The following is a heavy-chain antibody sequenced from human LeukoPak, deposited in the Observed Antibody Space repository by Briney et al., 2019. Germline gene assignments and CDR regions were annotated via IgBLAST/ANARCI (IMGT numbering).Heavy chain of an antibody. CDR3: AKVKYCSGGSCYYFDY. V-gene: IGHV3-23*01. J-gene: IGHJ4*02. Sequence: PGGSLRLSCAAFGFTFSGYEMHWVRQAPGKGLEWVSAISGSGGSTYYADSVKGRFTISRDNSKNTLYLQMNSLRAEDTAVYYCAKVKYCSGGSCYYFDYWGQGTLVTVSS. CDR1: GFTFSGYE. D-gene: IGHD2-15*01. CDR2: ISGSGGST.